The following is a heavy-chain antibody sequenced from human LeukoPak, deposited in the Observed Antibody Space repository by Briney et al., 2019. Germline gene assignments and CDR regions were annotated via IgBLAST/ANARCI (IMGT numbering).Heavy chain of an antibody. D-gene: IGHD6-19*01. J-gene: IGHJ4*02. CDR2: IDPSDSYT. V-gene: IGHV5-10-1*01. CDR3: ARHVSSSGWYFMIDY. Sequence: GESLKISCKGSGYSFTSYWISWVRQMPGKGLEWMGRIDPSDSYTNYSPSFQGHVTISADKSISTAYLQWSSLKASDTAMYHCARHVSSSGWYFMIDYWGQGTLVTVSS. CDR1: GYSFTSYW.